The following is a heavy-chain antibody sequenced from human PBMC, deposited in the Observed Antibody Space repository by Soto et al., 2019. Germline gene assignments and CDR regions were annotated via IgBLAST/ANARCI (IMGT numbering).Heavy chain of an antibody. J-gene: IGHJ4*02. CDR2: ISGSGGST. Sequence: PGGSLRLSCAASGFTFSRYAMSWVRQAPGKGLEWVSAISGSGGSTYYADSVKGRFTISRDNSKNTLYLQMNSLRAEDTAVYYCAKGAGIQLWLQNFDYWGQGTLVTVSS. CDR3: AKGAGIQLWLQNFDY. CDR1: GFTFSRYA. D-gene: IGHD5-18*01. V-gene: IGHV3-23*01.